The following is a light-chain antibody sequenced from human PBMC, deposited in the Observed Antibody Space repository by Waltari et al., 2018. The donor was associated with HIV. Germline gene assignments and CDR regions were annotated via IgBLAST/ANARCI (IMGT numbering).Light chain of an antibody. J-gene: IGLJ3*02. CDR3: QSYDSSLSWV. CDR1: SSNIGAGYD. CDR2: GNS. V-gene: IGLV1-40*01. Sequence: QSVLTQPPSVSGAPGQRVTISCTGSSSNIGAGYDVHWYQQLPGTAPKPLIYGNSNRPLGVAERFSGSKSGTSAALAITGLQAEDEADYDCQSYDSSLSWVFGGGTKLTVL.